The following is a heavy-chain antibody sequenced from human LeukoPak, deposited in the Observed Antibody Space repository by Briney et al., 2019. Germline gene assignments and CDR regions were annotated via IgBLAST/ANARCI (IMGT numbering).Heavy chain of an antibody. J-gene: IGHJ3*02. CDR1: GGSTVSYD. D-gene: IGHD5-24*01. Sequence: PSETLSLTCTVSGGSTVSYDWSWIRQPPGKGLEWIGYIHYSGSTNYNPSLKSRVTISVDTSKNQFSLKLSSVTAADTALYYCARLRSLLGTGDGNTYHALDIWGQGTMVTVSS. CDR2: IHYSGST. CDR3: ARLRSLLGTGDGNTYHALDI. V-gene: IGHV4-59*08.